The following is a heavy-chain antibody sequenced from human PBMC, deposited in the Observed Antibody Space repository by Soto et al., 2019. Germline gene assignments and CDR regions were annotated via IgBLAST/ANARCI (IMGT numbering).Heavy chain of an antibody. CDR2: ISGSGEMT. J-gene: IGHJ5*02. CDR1: GLTLRGDA. Sequence: SLRLSCAASGLTLRGDAMSWVRQSPGKGLEWVSSISGSGEMTHYADSVKGQFTISRDNSKNTLYLQMNSLRAEDTAVYYCARERIQLQWLFCFDPWGQGTLVTVSS. CDR3: ARERIQLQWLFCFDP. D-gene: IGHD5-18*01. V-gene: IGHV3-23*01.